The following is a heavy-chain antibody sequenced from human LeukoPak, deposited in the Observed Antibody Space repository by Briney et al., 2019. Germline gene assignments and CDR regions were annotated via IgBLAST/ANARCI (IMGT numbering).Heavy chain of an antibody. J-gene: IGHJ5*02. CDR3: ARDAGYCSSISCRYNWFDP. CDR1: GYTFIGYY. D-gene: IGHD2-2*01. V-gene: IGHV1-2*02. Sequence: ASVKVSCKASGYTFIGYYMHWVRQAPGQGLEWMGWINPNSGGTNYAQKFQGRVTMTRDTSISTAYMEPSRLTSDDTAVYYCARDAGYCSSISCRYNWFDPWGQGTLVTASS. CDR2: INPNSGGT.